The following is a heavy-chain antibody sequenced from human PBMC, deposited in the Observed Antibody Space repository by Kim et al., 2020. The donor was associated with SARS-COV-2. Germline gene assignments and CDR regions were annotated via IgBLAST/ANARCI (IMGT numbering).Heavy chain of an antibody. CDR1: GGSISSYY. CDR3: ARGAQLVGVVYYYMDV. V-gene: IGHV4-59*01. D-gene: IGHD6-6*01. CDR2: IYYSGST. Sequence: SETLSLTCTVSGGSISSYYWSWIRQPPGKGLEWIGYIYYSGSTNYNPSLKSRFTISVDTSKNQFSLKLSSVTSVDTAVYYCARGAQLVGVVYYYMDVWG. J-gene: IGHJ6*03.